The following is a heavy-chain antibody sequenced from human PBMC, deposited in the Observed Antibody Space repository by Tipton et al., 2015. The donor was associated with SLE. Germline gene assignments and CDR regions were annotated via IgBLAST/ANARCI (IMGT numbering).Heavy chain of an antibody. CDR3: ARGGGDSSSCQDFDR. D-gene: IGHD6-13*01. J-gene: IGHJ4*02. Sequence: LRLSCAASGFTLSSYVTHWVRQAPGKGLEWIGRVYSSGRTNYNPSLKSRVTVSVDTSKNQLSLNLNSVTAADTAVYYCARGGGDSSSCQDFDRWGLGTLVTVSS. V-gene: IGHV4-4*07. CDR1: GFTLSSYV. CDR2: VYSSGRT.